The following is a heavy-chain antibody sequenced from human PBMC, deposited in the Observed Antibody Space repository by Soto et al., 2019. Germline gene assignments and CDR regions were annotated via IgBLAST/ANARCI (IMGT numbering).Heavy chain of an antibody. CDR1: EITLRSYT. D-gene: IGHD3-3*02. CDR3: AIFIFVLGPMYF. V-gene: IGHV3-21*04. J-gene: IGHJ6*02. Sequence: GSLRLSCVACEITLRSYTVNWVRQAPEMGLEWVSAIRGFSTYTFYVDSVTGRLTISRDNSKNTLQLQMNSLRADDKDVSYCAIFIFVLGPMYFWAQGTRVTVSS. CDR2: IRGFSTYT.